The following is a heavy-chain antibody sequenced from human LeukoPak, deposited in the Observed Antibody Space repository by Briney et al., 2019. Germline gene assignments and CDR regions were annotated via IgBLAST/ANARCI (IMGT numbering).Heavy chain of an antibody. V-gene: IGHV1-8*02. J-gene: IGHJ6*03. CDR3: ARGVRGVFNYYYYMDV. CDR2: MNPNSGNT. CDR1: GGTFSSYA. D-gene: IGHD3-10*01. Sequence: ASVKVSCKASGGTFSSYAISWVRQATGQGLEWMGWMNPNSGNTGYAQKFQGRVTMTRNTSISTAYMELSSLRSEDTAVYYCARGVRGVFNYYYYMDVWGKGTTVTISS.